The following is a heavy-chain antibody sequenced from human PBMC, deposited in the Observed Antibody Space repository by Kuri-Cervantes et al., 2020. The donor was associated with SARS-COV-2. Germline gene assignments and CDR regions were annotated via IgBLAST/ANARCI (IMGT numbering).Heavy chain of an antibody. V-gene: IGHV4-39*07. D-gene: IGHD1-26*01. CDR1: GGSISSSSYY. J-gene: IGHJ6*02. CDR2: IHYSGST. CDR3: GRLGATKGSYYYGVDV. Sequence: SETLSLTCTVSGGSISSSSYYWGWIRQPPGKGLEWIGNIHYSGSTNYNNSLDSRVTISVDTSKNQLSLRLSSVTAAGTAVYYCGRLGATKGSYYYGVDVWGQGTTVTVSS.